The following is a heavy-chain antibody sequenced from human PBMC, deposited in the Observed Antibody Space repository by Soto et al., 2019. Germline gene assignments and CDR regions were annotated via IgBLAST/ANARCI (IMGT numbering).Heavy chain of an antibody. CDR3: ARRDTSGFLRYFDN. CDR2: IVPNVGTV. V-gene: IGHV1-69*06. CDR1: VGTFSSFINYP. Sequence: ASVKVSCKSSVGTFSSFINYPLNWVRQDAGQGLEWMGGIVPNVGTVNYAQKFRGKVTITADKSTGTAYMELSSLRSEDTALYYCARRDTSGFLRYFDNWGQGTQVTVSS. J-gene: IGHJ4*02. D-gene: IGHD3-3*01.